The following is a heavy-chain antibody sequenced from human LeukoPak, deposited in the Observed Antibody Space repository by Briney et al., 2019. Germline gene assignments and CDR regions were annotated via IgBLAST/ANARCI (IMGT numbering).Heavy chain of an antibody. V-gene: IGHV3-53*01. Sequence: GGSLRLSCAASGFTFSSYVMSWVRQAPGKGLEWVSVIYSGGSTYYADSVKGRFTISRDNSKNTLYLQMNSLRAEDTAVYYCARGEWLALDYWGQGTLVTVSS. CDR2: IYSGGST. CDR1: GFTFSSYV. J-gene: IGHJ4*02. CDR3: ARGEWLALDY. D-gene: IGHD6-19*01.